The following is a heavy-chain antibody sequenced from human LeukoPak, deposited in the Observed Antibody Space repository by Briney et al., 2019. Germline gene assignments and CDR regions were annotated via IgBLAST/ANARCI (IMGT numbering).Heavy chain of an antibody. CDR3: AKAQVEGHFDY. CDR1: GGSISSYS. CDR2: IYTSGSA. J-gene: IGHJ4*02. D-gene: IGHD1-1*01. Sequence: SETLSLTCTVSGGSISSYSWSWIRQPPGKGLKGIGYIYTSGSANYNPSLNTRVTISVDTYKNQSFLNLSDVPAADTAAYYCAKAQVEGHFDYGGQGTLVTVSA. V-gene: IGHV4-4*09.